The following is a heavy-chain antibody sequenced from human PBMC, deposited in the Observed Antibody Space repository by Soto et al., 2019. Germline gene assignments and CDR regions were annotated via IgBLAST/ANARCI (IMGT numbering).Heavy chain of an antibody. V-gene: IGHV5-51*01. CDR2: IYPGDSDT. Sequence: GESLKISCKGSGYSFTSYWIGWVRQMPGKGLEWMGIIYPGDSDTRYSPSFQGQVTISADKSISTAYLQWSSLKASDTAMYYCARSCDEQNRNPVDFGDYYYYGMDVRGQGTTVPVSS. CDR3: ARSCDEQNRNPVDFGDYYYYGMDV. CDR1: GYSFTSYW. D-gene: IGHD3-3*01. J-gene: IGHJ6*02.